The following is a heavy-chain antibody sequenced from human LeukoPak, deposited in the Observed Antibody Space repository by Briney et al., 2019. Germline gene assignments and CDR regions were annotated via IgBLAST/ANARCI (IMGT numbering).Heavy chain of an antibody. CDR3: ARKNDFDI. D-gene: IGHD2/OR15-2a*01. Sequence: RASEALSLTCTVSGGSISNYYWSWIRQPPGKGLEWIGYIYYSGSTNYNPSLKSRVTISVDTSKNQFSLKLSSVTAADTAVYYCARKNDFDIWGQGTLVTVSS. J-gene: IGHJ3*02. CDR2: IYYSGST. V-gene: IGHV4-59*01. CDR1: GGSISNYY.